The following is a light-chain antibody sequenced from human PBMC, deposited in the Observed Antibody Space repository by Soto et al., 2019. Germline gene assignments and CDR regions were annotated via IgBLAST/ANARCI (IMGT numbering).Light chain of an antibody. CDR1: QDISND. Sequence: AIQMTQSPSSLSASVGDRVTITCRASQDISNDLGWYQQKPGKIPKLLIYAASTLHSGFPSRFSGSGSGTDFTLTISSLQPEDFATYYCLHDYNYPRTFGQGTKVEIK. CDR2: AAS. J-gene: IGKJ1*01. CDR3: LHDYNYPRT. V-gene: IGKV1-6*01.